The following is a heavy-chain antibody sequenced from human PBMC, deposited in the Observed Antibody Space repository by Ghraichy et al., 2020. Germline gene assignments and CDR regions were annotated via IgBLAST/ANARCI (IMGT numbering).Heavy chain of an antibody. CDR2: ISSGSHII. D-gene: IGHD6-13*01. Sequence: GESLNISCAASGFTFSSSGMNWVRQAPGKGLEWVSYISSGSHIIYYADSVKGRLTISRDNAKQSLYLQMNSLRDEDTAVYYCARDGDSSNWHLDYWGQGTLVTVSS. J-gene: IGHJ4*02. CDR1: GFTFSSSG. V-gene: IGHV3-48*02. CDR3: ARDGDSSNWHLDY.